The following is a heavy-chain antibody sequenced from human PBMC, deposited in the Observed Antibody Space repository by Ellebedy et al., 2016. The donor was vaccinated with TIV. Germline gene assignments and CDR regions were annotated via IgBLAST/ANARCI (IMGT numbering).Heavy chain of an antibody. CDR3: TTLGRF. D-gene: IGHD3/OR15-3a*01. J-gene: IGHJ4*02. CDR1: GFTFDNAWMNAW. CDR2: IKSKTDGGTT. V-gene: IGHV3-15*01. Sequence: GGSLRLXXAASGFTFDNAWMNAWMSWVRQAPGKGLEWVGRIKSKTDGGTTDYAAPVKGRFTISRDDSKSTLYLQMNSLKFEDTAVYYCTTLGRFWGQGALVTVSS.